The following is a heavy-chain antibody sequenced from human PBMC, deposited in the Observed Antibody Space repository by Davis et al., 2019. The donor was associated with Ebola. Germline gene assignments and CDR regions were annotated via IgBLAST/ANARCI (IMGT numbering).Heavy chain of an antibody. CDR2: IYSGGST. V-gene: IGHV3-53*05. J-gene: IGHJ4*02. CDR1: GFTVSSNY. D-gene: IGHD3-10*01. Sequence: GGSLRLSCVASGFTVSSNYMSWVRQAPGQGLEWVSVIYSGGSTYYADSVKGRFTISRDNSKNTLSLQMNSLRAEDTAVYYCANDLWFGELLSSGADYWGQGTLVTVSS. CDR3: ANDLWFGELLSSGADY.